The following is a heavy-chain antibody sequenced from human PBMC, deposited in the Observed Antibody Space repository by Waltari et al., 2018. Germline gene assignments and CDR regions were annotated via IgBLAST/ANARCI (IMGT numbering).Heavy chain of an antibody. CDR2: IYYSGST. CDR3: ARGGSGWLNWFDP. J-gene: IGHJ5*02. V-gene: IGHV4-39*01. CDR1: GGSISSSSYY. D-gene: IGHD6-19*01. Sequence: QLQLQESGPGLVKPSETLSLTCTVPGGSISSSSYYWGWIGQPPGKGLEWIGSIYYSGSTYYNPSLKSRVTISVDTSKNQFSLKLSSVTAADTAVYYCARGGSGWLNWFDPWGQGTLVTVSS.